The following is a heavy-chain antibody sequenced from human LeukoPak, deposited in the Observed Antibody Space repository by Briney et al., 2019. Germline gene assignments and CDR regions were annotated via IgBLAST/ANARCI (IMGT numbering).Heavy chain of an antibody. CDR1: GYTFTGYY. D-gene: IGHD3-10*01. CDR3: ARAKMVRGAPHDY. J-gene: IGHJ4*02. Sequence: ASVKVSCKASGYTFTGYYMHWVRQAPGQGLEWMGWINPNSGGTNYAQKFQGRVTMTRDTSISTAYMELSRLRSDDTAVYYCARAKMVRGAPHDYWGQGTLVTVSS. V-gene: IGHV1-2*02. CDR2: INPNSGGT.